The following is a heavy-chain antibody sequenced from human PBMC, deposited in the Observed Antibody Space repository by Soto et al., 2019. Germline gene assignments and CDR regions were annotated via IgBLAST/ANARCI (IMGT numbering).Heavy chain of an antibody. J-gene: IGHJ6*02. CDR1: GFTFSSYG. V-gene: IGHV3-33*01. CDR3: ARDRRTFGDYAYYYYGMDV. D-gene: IGHD4-17*01. CDR2: IWYDGSNK. Sequence: QVQLVESGGGVVQPGRSLRLSCAASGFTFSSYGMHWVRQAPGKALEWVAVIWYDGSNKYYADSVKGRFTISRDNSKNTLYLQMNSLRAEDTAVYYCARDRRTFGDYAYYYYGMDVWGLGTTVTVSS.